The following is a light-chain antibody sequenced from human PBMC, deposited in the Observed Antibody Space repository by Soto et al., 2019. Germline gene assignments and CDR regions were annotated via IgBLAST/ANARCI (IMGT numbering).Light chain of an antibody. CDR1: SSDVGGYNY. CDR2: DVS. CDR3: SSYTSSLYV. J-gene: IGLJ1*01. Sequence: LTQPASVSGSPGQSITISCTGTSSDVGGYNYVSWYQQHPGKAPKLMIYDVSNRPSGVSNRFSGSKSGNTASLTISGLQAEDEADYYCSSYTSSLYVFGTGTKVTVL. V-gene: IGLV2-14*01.